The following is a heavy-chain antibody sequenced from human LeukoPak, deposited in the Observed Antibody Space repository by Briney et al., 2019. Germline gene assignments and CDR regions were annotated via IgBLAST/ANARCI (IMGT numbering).Heavy chain of an antibody. Sequence: SGPTLVKPTQTLTLTCTFSGFSLSTSGVGAGWIRQPPGQALEWLTVIYWDDDKRYNPSLKSRLTVTKDVSKSQVVLTLTNVDPVDTATYFCAHRLTGYNSNWYHGYFDYWGQGTLVTVSS. J-gene: IGHJ4*02. CDR3: AHRLTGYNSNWYHGYFDY. V-gene: IGHV2-5*02. D-gene: IGHD6-13*01. CDR1: GFSLSTSGVG. CDR2: IYWDDDK.